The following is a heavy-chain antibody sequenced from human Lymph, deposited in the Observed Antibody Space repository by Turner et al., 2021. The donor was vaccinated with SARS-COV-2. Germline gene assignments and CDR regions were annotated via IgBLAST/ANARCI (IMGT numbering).Heavy chain of an antibody. D-gene: IGHD6-19*01. CDR3: ARGESIAVAGTQYFDD. Sequence: QVHLVQSGAEVKKPGASVKVSCQASGYTFTDYYMHCVRQAPGQGLEWMGWINPNSGGTNYAQKFQGRVTMTRDTSISTAYMELRWLRSDDTAVYFCARGESIAVAGTQYFDDWGQGTLVTVSS. CDR1: GYTFTDYY. J-gene: IGHJ4*02. CDR2: INPNSGGT. V-gene: IGHV1-2*02.